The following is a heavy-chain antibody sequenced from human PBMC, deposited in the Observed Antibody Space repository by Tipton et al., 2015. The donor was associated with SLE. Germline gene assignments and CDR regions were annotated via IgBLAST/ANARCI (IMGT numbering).Heavy chain of an antibody. CDR3: ARDPNRGVAGYANE. V-gene: IGHV1-18*01. Sequence: QVQLVQSGAEVKEPGASVKISCTTAGYMFRNFGIMWVRQAPGQGFQVIGWINVYNGQRRIEEKFAGRVTLTTETSTSSAYLEMTGLTSDDTATYYCARDPNRGVAGYANEWGQGSPVTVSS. J-gene: IGHJ4*02. CDR1: GYMFRNFG. D-gene: IGHD2-2*01. CDR2: INVYNGQR.